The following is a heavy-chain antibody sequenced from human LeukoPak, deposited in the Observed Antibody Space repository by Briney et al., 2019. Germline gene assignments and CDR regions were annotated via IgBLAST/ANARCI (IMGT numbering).Heavy chain of an antibody. J-gene: IGHJ4*02. CDR1: GGSFSGYH. Sequence: PSETLSLTCAVYGGSFSGYHWSWIRQPPGKGLEWIGEINHSGSTNYNPSLKSRVTISVDTSKNQFSLKLSSVTAADTAVYYCARGNYDCFDYWGQGTLVTVSS. CDR2: INHSGST. CDR3: ARGNYDCFDY. V-gene: IGHV4-34*01. D-gene: IGHD1-7*01.